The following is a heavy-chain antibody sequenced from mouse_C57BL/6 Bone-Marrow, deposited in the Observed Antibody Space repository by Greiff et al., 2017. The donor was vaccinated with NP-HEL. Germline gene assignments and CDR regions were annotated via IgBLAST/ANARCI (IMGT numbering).Heavy chain of an antibody. CDR1: GYTFTDYY. V-gene: IGHV1-26*01. CDR2: INPNNGGT. Sequence: EVQLQQSGPELVKPGASVKISCKASGYTFTDYYMNWVQQSHGKSLEWIGDINPNNGGTSYNQKFKGKATLTVDKSSSTAYMELRSLTSEDSAVYYCARDDYGSSLYAMDYWGQGTSVTVSS. CDR3: ARDDYGSSLYAMDY. D-gene: IGHD1-1*01. J-gene: IGHJ4*01.